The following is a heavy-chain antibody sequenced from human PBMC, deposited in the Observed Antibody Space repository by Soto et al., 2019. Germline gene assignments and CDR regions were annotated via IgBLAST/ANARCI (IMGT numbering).Heavy chain of an antibody. CDR1: GFTFTRFA. CDR2: APHEGSKE. J-gene: IGHJ4*02. CDR3: ATGEAHYEDTCHY. Sequence: PGGSLRLSCLGSGFTFTRFAMHWVRQAPGKGLEWVAVAPHEGSKEQYADSVKGRFAISRDNSKNTLYLQMNSLTVEDTAMYYCATGEAHYEDTCHYWGQGAEVTVSS. D-gene: IGHD3-3*01. V-gene: IGHV3-30*09.